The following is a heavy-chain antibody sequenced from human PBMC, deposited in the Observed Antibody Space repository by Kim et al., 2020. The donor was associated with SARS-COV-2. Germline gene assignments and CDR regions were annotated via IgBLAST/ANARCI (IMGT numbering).Heavy chain of an antibody. CDR3: AKGQPWYFDL. Sequence: STYYNPSLKSRVTISVDTSKNQFSLKLSSVTAADTAVYYCAKGQPWYFDLWGRGTLVTVSS. D-gene: IGHD6-13*01. V-gene: IGHV4-31*02. CDR2: ST. J-gene: IGHJ2*01.